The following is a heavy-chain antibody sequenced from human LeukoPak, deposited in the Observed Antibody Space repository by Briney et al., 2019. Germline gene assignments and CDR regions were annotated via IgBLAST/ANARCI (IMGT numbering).Heavy chain of an antibody. CDR3: ARYDILTAGFDY. Sequence: SETLSLTCTVSGGSISVYYWSWIRQPPGKGLEWIGYIYYSGGTNYNPSLKSRVTISVDTSKNQFSLKLSSVTAADTAVYYCARYDILTAGFDYWGQGTLVTVSS. CDR2: IYYSGGT. CDR1: GGSISVYY. D-gene: IGHD3-9*01. V-gene: IGHV4-59*01. J-gene: IGHJ4*02.